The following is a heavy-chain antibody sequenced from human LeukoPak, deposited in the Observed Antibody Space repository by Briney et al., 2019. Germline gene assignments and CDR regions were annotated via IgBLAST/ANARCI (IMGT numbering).Heavy chain of an antibody. Sequence: PGRSLRLSCAASGFTFDDYAMHWVRQAPGKGLEWVSGISWNGAAIGYADSVEGRFTISRDNAKNSLYLQMNGLRAEDTAVYYCARPGYSSSWDFDYWGQGTLVTVSS. V-gene: IGHV3-9*01. CDR2: ISWNGAAI. J-gene: IGHJ4*02. CDR3: ARPGYSSSWDFDY. D-gene: IGHD6-13*01. CDR1: GFTFDDYA.